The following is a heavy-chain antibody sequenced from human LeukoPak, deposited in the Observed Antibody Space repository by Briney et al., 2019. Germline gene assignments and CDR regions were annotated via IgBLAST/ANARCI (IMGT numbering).Heavy chain of an antibody. CDR3: ARRMPYCSRTSCQRSYFDY. D-gene: IGHD2-2*01. Sequence: SETMSLTCTVSGGSISSSSYYWGWIRQPPGKGLEWIGSIYYSGSTYYNPSLKSRVTISVDRSKNQFSLKLSSVTDADTAVYYCARRMPYCSRTSCQRSYFDYWGQGTLFTVSS. CDR2: IYYSGST. V-gene: IGHV4-39*01. CDR1: GGSISSSSYY. J-gene: IGHJ4*02.